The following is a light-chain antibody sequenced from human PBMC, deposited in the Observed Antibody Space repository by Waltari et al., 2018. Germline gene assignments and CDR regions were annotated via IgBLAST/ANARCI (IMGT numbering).Light chain of an antibody. CDR2: GGS. V-gene: IGKV3-15*01. Sequence: ETVMTQSPATLSVSPGERVSLSCRASQSVGSNLAWYQHRPGQAPRLLIYGGSTRATGIPARFSGSGSGTEFTLTISSLQSEDFAVYYCQQYTYWPPGTFGQGTKVEIK. CDR1: QSVGSN. CDR3: QQYTYWPPGT. J-gene: IGKJ1*01.